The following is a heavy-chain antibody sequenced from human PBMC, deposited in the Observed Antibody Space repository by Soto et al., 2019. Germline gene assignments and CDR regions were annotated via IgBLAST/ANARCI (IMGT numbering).Heavy chain of an antibody. CDR2: INHSGST. Sequence: SETLSLTCGVYGESFSVYYWSWIRQPPGKGLEWIGEINHSGSTNYNPSLKSRVTISVDTSENHLSLKLSSVTAAGTAVYYCAREKHPWVAVPVRQLKSTWWFDSWGQGTLVTVSS. CDR3: AREKHPWVAVPVRQLKSTWWFDS. D-gene: IGHD6-19*01. J-gene: IGHJ5*01. CDR1: GESFSVYY. V-gene: IGHV4-34*01.